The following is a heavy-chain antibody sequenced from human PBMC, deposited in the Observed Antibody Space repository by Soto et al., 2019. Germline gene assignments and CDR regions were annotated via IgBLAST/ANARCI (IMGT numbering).Heavy chain of an antibody. Sequence: PSETLSLTCAVSGVSISSGNWWTWVRQSPQRGLEYIGEIFHDGTANYYPSFERRVAISVDASKNQFSLKLTSVTAADTDIYFCARLVYDTRLNYMYFDFWGQGTLVTVSS. CDR2: IFHDGTA. CDR3: ARLVYDTRLNYMYFDF. CDR1: GVSISSGNW. D-gene: IGHD3-10*01. J-gene: IGHJ4*02. V-gene: IGHV4-4*02.